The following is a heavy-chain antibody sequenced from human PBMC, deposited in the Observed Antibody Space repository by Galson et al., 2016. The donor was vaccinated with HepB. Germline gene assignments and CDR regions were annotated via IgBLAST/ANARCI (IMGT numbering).Heavy chain of an antibody. CDR2: INADGTAT. Sequence: SLRLSCAVSGLDFRRYWMHWVRQTPGKGLVWVSRINADGTATGYADSVKGRFTISRDNSKNTVYLQMNSLRAEDTALYYCAKDSPYSSGWSTYWGQGTLVTVSS. CDR3: AKDSPYSSGWSTY. D-gene: IGHD6-19*01. V-gene: IGHV3-74*01. CDR1: GLDFRRYW. J-gene: IGHJ4*02.